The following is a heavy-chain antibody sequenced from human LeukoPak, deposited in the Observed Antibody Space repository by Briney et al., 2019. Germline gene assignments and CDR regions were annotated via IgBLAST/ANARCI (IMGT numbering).Heavy chain of an antibody. CDR2: IWYDGSKK. Sequence: GGSLRLSCAVTGFTFSSYGFHWVRQAPGKGLEWVALIWYDGSKKYYADSVKGRFTVSRENSKSTLYLQMNSLNVDDTALYYCVRDRGHISPESDYWGQGTQVTVSS. J-gene: IGHJ4*02. V-gene: IGHV3-33*01. CDR3: VRDRGHISPESDY. D-gene: IGHD2-21*01. CDR1: GFTFSSYG.